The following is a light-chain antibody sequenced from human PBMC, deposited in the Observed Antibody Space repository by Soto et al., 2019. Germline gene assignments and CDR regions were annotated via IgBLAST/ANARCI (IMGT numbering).Light chain of an antibody. V-gene: IGKV3-11*01. J-gene: IGKJ1*01. CDR1: QSVSSY. CDR2: DAS. CDR3: QQRSNWPPWT. Sequence: EIVLTQSPATLSLSPGERATLSCRASQSVSSYLAWHRQKPGQAPRLLIYDASNRATGIPARFSGSGSGTDFTLTISSLEPEDFAVYYCQQRSNWPPWTFGQGTKVDIK.